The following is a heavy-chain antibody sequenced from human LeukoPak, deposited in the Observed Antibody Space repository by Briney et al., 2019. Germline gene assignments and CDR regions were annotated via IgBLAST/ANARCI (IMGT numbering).Heavy chain of an antibody. CDR1: GFTFSSYA. CDR3: ARAPGRFLEWLSN. CDR2: ISYDGSNK. D-gene: IGHD3-3*01. V-gene: IGHV3-30*04. J-gene: IGHJ4*02. Sequence: GGSLRLSCAASGFTFSSYAMHWVRQAPGKGLEWVAVISYDGSNKYYADSVKGRFTISRDNSKNTLYLQMNSLRAEDTAVYYCARAPGRFLEWLSNWGQGTLVTVSS.